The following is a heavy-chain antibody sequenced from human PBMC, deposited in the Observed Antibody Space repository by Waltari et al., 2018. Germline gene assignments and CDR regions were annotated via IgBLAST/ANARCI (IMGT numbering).Heavy chain of an antibody. D-gene: IGHD1-26*01. J-gene: IGHJ4*02. CDR1: GGSISSSSYY. V-gene: IGHV4-39*07. CDR2: IYYSGST. CDR3: ARDMGLLSGSLDDY. Sequence: QLQLQESGPGLVKPSETLSLTCTVSGGSISSSSYYWGWIRQPPGKGLAWIGSIYYSGSTYYNPSLKSRVTISVDTSKNQFSLKLSSVTAADTAVYYCARDMGLLSGSLDDYWGQGTLVTVSS.